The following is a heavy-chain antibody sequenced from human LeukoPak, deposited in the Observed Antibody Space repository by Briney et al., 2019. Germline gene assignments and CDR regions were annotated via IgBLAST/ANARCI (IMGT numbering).Heavy chain of an antibody. J-gene: IGHJ3*01. Sequence: GGSLRLSCAASGISFTTNYAMNWVRQAPGRGLEWASGISGSGSVKHYADSVKGRFTISRDKSKNTLYLQMNSLRADDTAVYYCARDRANHYGSGEVYAFDVWGQGTMVTVSS. V-gene: IGHV3-23*01. CDR3: ARDRANHYGSGEVYAFDV. CDR2: ISGSGSVK. D-gene: IGHD3-10*01. CDR1: GISFTTNYA.